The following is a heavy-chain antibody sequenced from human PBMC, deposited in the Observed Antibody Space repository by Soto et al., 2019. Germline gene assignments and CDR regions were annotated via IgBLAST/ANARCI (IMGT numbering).Heavy chain of an antibody. Sequence: GGSLRLSCAASGFTFSTYWMHWVRQAPGKGLVWVSRINGDGYSTTYGDFVKGRFTVSRDNAKNTLYLQMNSLRAEDTAVYYFARPTGYCTVTTCLYGLDVWGQGTTVTVSS. J-gene: IGHJ6*02. CDR3: ARPTGYCTVTTCLYGLDV. V-gene: IGHV3-74*03. D-gene: IGHD2-8*02. CDR2: INGDGYST. CDR1: GFTFSTYW.